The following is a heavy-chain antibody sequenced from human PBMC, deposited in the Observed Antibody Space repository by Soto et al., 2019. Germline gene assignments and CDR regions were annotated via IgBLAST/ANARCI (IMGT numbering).Heavy chain of an antibody. V-gene: IGHV3-66*01. CDR3: ARDGEGVNYAFDI. CDR2: IYSGGST. J-gene: IGHJ3*02. Sequence: HPGGSLRLSCAASGFTVSSNYMSWVRQAPGKGLEWVSVIYSGGSTYYADSVKGRFTISRDNSKNTVYLQMNSLRAEDTAVYYCARDGEGVNYAFDIWGQGTMVTVSS. D-gene: IGHD3-10*01. CDR1: GFTVSSNY.